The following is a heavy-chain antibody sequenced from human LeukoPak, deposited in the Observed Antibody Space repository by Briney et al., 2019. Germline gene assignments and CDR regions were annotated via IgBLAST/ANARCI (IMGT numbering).Heavy chain of an antibody. CDR2: IIPIFGTA. CDR3: ARANEVTVVTSFDY. V-gene: IGHV1-69*06. CDR1: RGTFSSYA. J-gene: IGHJ4*02. Sequence: GASVKVSCKAFRGTFSSYAINWVRQAPGQGLEWMGGIIPIFGTANYAQKFQGRVTITADKSTSTAYMELSSLRSEDTAVYYCARANEVTVVTSFDYWGQGTLVTVSS. D-gene: IGHD4-23*01.